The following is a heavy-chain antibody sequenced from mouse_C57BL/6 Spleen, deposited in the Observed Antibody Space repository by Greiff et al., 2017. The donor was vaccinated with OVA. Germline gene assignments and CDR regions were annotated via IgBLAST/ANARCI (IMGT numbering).Heavy chain of an antibody. CDR2: IDPSDSYT. CDR3: ARKVGLWFAY. V-gene: IGHV1-69*01. CDR1: GYTFTSYW. D-gene: IGHD4-1*01. J-gene: IGHJ3*01. Sequence: QVQLQQPGAELVMPGASVKLSCKASGYTFTSYWMHWVKQRPGQGLEWIGEIDPSDSYTNYNQKFKGKSTLTVEKSSSTAYMQLSSLTSEDSAVYYCARKVGLWFAYWGQGTLVTVSA.